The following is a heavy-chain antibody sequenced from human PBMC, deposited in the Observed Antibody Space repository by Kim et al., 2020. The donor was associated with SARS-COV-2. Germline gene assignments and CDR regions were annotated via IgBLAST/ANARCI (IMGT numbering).Heavy chain of an antibody. CDR1: GFTFIDYS. V-gene: IGHV3-21*06. D-gene: IGHD2-2*01. J-gene: IGHJ6*02. Sequence: EGSLRLSCEASGFTFIDYSMDWVRQAPGKGLEWVSSISTSSTFVSYADSVKGRLIVSRDNDNNLLLLHMTSLRAEDTAVYYCVRETRDGMDVWGQGTAVTVSS. CDR2: ISTSSTFV. CDR3: VRETRDGMDV.